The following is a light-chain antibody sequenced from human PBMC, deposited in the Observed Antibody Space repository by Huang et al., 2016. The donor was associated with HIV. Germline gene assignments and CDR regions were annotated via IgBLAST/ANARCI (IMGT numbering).Light chain of an antibody. CDR2: GAS. V-gene: IGKV3-15*01. CDR1: QSVSNK. Sequence: EIVMTQSPATLSVSPGERATLSCRASQSVSNKLAWYQQKAGQAPRLLVHGASTRATGIPARFSGSGSGTEFTLTISSLQSDDCAVYYCQQYNNWPPYTFGQGTKLEIK. J-gene: IGKJ2*01. CDR3: QQYNNWPPYT.